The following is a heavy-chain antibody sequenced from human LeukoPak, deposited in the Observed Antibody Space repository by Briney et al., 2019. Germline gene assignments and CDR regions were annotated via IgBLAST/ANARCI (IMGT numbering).Heavy chain of an antibody. D-gene: IGHD2-2*01. V-gene: IGHV1-69*06. CDR2: IIPIFGTA. CDR3: ARDLYCSSTSCTRMPS. Sequence: ASVKVSCKASGGTFSSYAISWVRQAPGQGLEWMGGIIPIFGTANYAQKFQGRVTITADKSTSTAYMELSSLRSEDTAVYYCARDLYCSSTSCTRMPSWGQGTLVTVSS. CDR1: GGTFSSYA. J-gene: IGHJ5*02.